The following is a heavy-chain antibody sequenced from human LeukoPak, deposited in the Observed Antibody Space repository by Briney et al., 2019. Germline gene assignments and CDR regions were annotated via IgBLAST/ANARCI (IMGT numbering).Heavy chain of an antibody. J-gene: IGHJ3*02. CDR1: GGTFSSYA. CDR3: ARETGTDAFDI. CDR2: IIPILGIA. V-gene: IGHV1-69*04. D-gene: IGHD1-1*01. Sequence: SVKVPCKASGGTFSSYAISWVRQAPGQGLEWMGRIIPILGIANYAQKFQGRVTITADKSTSTAYMELSSLRSEDTAVYYCARETGTDAFDIWGQGTMVTVSS.